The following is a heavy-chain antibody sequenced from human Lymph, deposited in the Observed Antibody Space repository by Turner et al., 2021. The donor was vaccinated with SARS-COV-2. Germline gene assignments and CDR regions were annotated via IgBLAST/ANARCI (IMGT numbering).Heavy chain of an antibody. CDR1: GFTFDEYV. J-gene: IGHJ6*02. CDR3: AKGRRFGMDV. CDR2: ISWNSGSI. V-gene: IGHV3-9*01. Sequence: EVQLVESGGGLVQPGRSLRLSCAASGFTFDEYVMPWVRQAPGKGLEWVSGISWNSGSIGYADSVKGRFTITRDNAKNSLYLQMNSLRAEYTALYHSAKGRRFGMDVWGQGTTVTVSS.